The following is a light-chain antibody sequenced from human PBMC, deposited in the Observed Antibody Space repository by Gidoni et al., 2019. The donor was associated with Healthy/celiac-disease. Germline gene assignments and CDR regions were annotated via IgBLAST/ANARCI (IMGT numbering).Light chain of an antibody. CDR2: LGS. CDR3: MQDLQTSWT. CDR1: QSLLHSNVYNY. V-gene: IGKV2-28*01. Sequence: DIVMTQSPLSLLVTPGEQAAIFCRPTQSLLHSNVYNYLDWYLQKPGPSPQLLIYLGSKLTSGVPDRFSGSGSGKDITLKISRVEDENVGVYCCMQDLQTSWTFGQGTKVEIK. J-gene: IGKJ1*01.